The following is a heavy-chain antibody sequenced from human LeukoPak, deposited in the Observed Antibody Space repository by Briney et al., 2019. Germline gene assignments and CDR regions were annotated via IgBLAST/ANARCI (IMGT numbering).Heavy chain of an antibody. D-gene: IGHD3-10*01. V-gene: IGHV6-1*01. CDR1: GDSVSSNSAA. Sequence: SGPGLVKPSQTLSLTCAISGDSVSSNSAAWNWIRQSPSRGLEWLGRTYYRSKWYNDYAVSVKSRITINPDTSKNQFSLQLNSVTPEDTAVYYCAREAQLLWFGEYHWYFDLWGRGTLVTVSS. CDR2: TYYRSKWYN. J-gene: IGHJ2*01. CDR3: AREAQLLWFGEYHWYFDL.